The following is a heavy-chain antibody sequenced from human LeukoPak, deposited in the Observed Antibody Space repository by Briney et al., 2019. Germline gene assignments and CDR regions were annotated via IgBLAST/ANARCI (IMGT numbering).Heavy chain of an antibody. Sequence: PGGSLRLSCAASGFTFSSYAMSWVRQAPGKGLEWVSVISGSGGSTYYADSVKGRFTISRDNAKNSLYLQMNSLRAEDTAIYYCARGLPATLLDYWGQGTLVTVSS. CDR1: GFTFSSYA. D-gene: IGHD2-2*01. J-gene: IGHJ4*02. V-gene: IGHV3-23*01. CDR2: ISGSGGST. CDR3: ARGLPATLLDY.